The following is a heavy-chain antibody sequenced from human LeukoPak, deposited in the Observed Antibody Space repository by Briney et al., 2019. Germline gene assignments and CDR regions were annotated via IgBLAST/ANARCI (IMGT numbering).Heavy chain of an antibody. Sequence: ASVKVSCKASGYTFTGYYMHWVRQAPGQGLEWMGRINPNSGGTNYAQKFQGRVTMTRDTSISTAYMELSRLRSDDTAVYYCARYCSGGSCSLYYYYGMDVWGQGTTVTVSS. CDR1: GYTFTGYY. J-gene: IGHJ6*02. V-gene: IGHV1-2*06. D-gene: IGHD2-15*01. CDR2: INPNSGGT. CDR3: ARYCSGGSCSLYYYYGMDV.